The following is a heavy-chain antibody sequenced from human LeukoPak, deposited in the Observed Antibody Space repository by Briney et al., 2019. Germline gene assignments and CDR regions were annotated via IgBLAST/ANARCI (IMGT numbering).Heavy chain of an antibody. J-gene: IGHJ4*02. CDR1: GFTFSSYA. CDR3: AKDYYDSSGYPAFDY. D-gene: IGHD3-22*01. V-gene: IGHV3-23*01. CDR2: ISGSGGST. Sequence: GGSLRLSCAASGFTFSSYAMSWVRQAPGKGLEWVSAISGSGGSTYYADSVKGRFTISRDNSKNTLYLQMNSLRAEDTAVYYCAKDYYDSSGYPAFDYWGQGTLVTVSS.